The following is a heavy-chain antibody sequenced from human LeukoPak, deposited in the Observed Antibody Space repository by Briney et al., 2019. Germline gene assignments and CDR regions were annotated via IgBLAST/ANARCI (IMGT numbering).Heavy chain of an antibody. Sequence: PGGSLRLSCVASGFTFSNLAMGWVRQAPGKGLEWVSVISDSGGTTYYADSVKGRFTISRDNSRNTLYLQMNSLRVDDTAVYYCAKDARRYSGWYFFYHWGQGTLVTVSS. V-gene: IGHV3-23*01. CDR1: GFTFSNLA. D-gene: IGHD6-19*01. CDR3: AKDARRYSGWYFFYH. J-gene: IGHJ4*02. CDR2: ISDSGGTT.